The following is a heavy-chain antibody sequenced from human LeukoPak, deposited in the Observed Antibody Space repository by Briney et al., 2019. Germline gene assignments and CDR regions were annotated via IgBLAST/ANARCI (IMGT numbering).Heavy chain of an antibody. J-gene: IGHJ4*02. CDR3: ARSGPYSGSPFDY. CDR1: GGSFSGYY. Sequence: PSETLSLTCAVYGGSFSGYYWSWIRQPPGKGLEWIGEINHSGSTNYNPSLKSRVTISVDTSTNQFSLKLSSVTAADTAVYYCARSGPYSGSPFDYWGQGTLVTVSS. CDR2: INHSGST. D-gene: IGHD1-26*01. V-gene: IGHV4-34*01.